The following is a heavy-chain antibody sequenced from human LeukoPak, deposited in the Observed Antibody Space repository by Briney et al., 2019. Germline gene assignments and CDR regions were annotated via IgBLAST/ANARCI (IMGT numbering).Heavy chain of an antibody. V-gene: IGHV3-7*01. CDR2: IKPDGSEK. D-gene: IGHD1-20*01. CDR1: GFTFSSYS. CDR3: ASGGYNWNRLDY. Sequence: GGSPRLSCAASGFTFSSYSMNWVRRTPGKGLEWVANIKPDGSEKYYMDSVKGRFTISRDNAKNSVYLQMNSLRVEDTAVYYCASGGYNWNRLDYWGQGTLVTVSS. J-gene: IGHJ4*02.